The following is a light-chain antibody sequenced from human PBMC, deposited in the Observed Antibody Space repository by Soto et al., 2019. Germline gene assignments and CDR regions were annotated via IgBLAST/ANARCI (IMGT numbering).Light chain of an antibody. CDR3: QHRSIWPVS. CDR2: DAS. V-gene: IGKV3-11*01. CDR1: QSVSSY. J-gene: IGKJ5*01. Sequence: EIVLTQSPDTLSLSPGERATLSCRASQSVSSYLAWYQQKPGQAPRLLIFDASTRATGIPARFSGSGSGTYFTLTLSSLEPEDFAVYYCQHRSIWPVSFGQGTRLEIK.